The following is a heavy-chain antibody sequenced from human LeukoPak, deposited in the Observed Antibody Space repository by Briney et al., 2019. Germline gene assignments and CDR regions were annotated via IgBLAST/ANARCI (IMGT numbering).Heavy chain of an antibody. J-gene: IGHJ5*02. CDR2: MNPNSGNT. Sequence: GASVKVSCKASGYTFTSYDINWVRQATGQGLGWMGWMNPNSGNTGYAQKFQGRVTITRNTSISTAYMELSSLRSEDTAVYYCARYSGYDYSWFDPWGQGTLVTVSS. D-gene: IGHD5-12*01. V-gene: IGHV1-8*03. CDR3: ARYSGYDYSWFDP. CDR1: GYTFTSYD.